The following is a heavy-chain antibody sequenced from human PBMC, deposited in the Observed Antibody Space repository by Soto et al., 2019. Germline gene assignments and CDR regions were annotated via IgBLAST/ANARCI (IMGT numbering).Heavy chain of an antibody. Sequence: SETLSLTCAVYGGSFSGYYWSWIRQPPGKGLEWIGEINHSGSTNYNPSLKSRVTISVDTSKNQFSLKLSSVTAADTAVYYCASSTGVGSGSYMGPSGHGMDVWGQGTTVTVSS. CDR3: ASSTGVGSGSYMGPSGHGMDV. J-gene: IGHJ6*02. V-gene: IGHV4-34*01. D-gene: IGHD3-10*01. CDR2: INHSGST. CDR1: GGSFSGYY.